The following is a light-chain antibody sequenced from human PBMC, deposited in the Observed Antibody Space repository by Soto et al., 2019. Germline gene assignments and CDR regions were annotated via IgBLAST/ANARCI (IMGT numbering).Light chain of an antibody. Sequence: QSALTQPPSASGSPGQSVTISCTGTSSDVGGYNYVSWYQQHPGKAPKLMIYEVIERPSGVPDRFSGSKSGNTASLTVSGLQAEDEADYYCSSYAGSNNFVFGTGTKVTVL. J-gene: IGLJ1*01. CDR3: SSYAGSNNFV. CDR1: SSDVGGYNY. CDR2: EVI. V-gene: IGLV2-8*01.